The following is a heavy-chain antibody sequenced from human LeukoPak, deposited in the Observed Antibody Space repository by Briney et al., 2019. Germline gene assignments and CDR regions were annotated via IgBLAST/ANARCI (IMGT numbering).Heavy chain of an antibody. CDR2: ISSSSSYI. CDR3: ARQGAAMVGYYFDY. D-gene: IGHD5-18*01. V-gene: IGHV3-21*01. Sequence: PGGSLRLSCAASGFTFSSYSMNWARQAPGKGLEWVSSISSSSSYIYYADSVKGRFTISRDNAKNSLYLQMNSLRAEDTAVYYCARQGAAMVGYYFDYWGQGTLVTVSS. CDR1: GFTFSSYS. J-gene: IGHJ4*02.